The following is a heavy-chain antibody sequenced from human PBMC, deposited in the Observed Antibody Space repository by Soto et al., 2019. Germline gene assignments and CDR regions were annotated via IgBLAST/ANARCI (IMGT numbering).Heavy chain of an antibody. CDR1: GGSLSGHY. Sequence: SETLSLTCAVYGGSLSGHYLNWIRQPPGKGLEWIGEVNHSGITKYNPSLKSRVTMSVDTSKNQFYLNLRSVTAADTAVYYCARGNIATALAYWGQGTLVTVSS. D-gene: IGHD6-13*01. CDR3: ARGNIATALAY. CDR2: VNHSGIT. V-gene: IGHV4-34*01. J-gene: IGHJ4*02.